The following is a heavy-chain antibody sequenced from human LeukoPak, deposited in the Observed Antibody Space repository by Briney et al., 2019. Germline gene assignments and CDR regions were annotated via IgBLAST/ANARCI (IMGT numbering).Heavy chain of an antibody. CDR1: GFTFRNYD. CDR2: IGTAGDT. Sequence: PGGSLRLSCAASGFTFRNYDMHWVRQATGKGLEWVSAIGTAGDTHYLDSVKGRFTISRENARNSLYLQMSSLRAGDTAVYYCARASGYGGLDYWGQGTLVTVSS. CDR3: ARASGYGGLDY. J-gene: IGHJ4*02. D-gene: IGHD5-12*01. V-gene: IGHV3-13*04.